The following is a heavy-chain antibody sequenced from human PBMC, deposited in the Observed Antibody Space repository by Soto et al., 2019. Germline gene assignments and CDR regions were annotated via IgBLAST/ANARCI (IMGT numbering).Heavy chain of an antibody. CDR2: IYPGDSDT. CDR3: ARRRHLGYYYYGMAV. V-gene: IGHV5-51*01. J-gene: IGHJ6*02. Sequence: EVQLVQSGAEVKKPGESLKISCKGSGYSFTTSWIGWVRQMPGKGLEWMGIIYPGDSDTRYRPFFQGQVTISADKSISTGFLWWSRLKASDTAMHYGARRRHLGYYYYGMAVWGQGTTVTVSS. CDR1: GYSFTTSW. D-gene: IGHD7-27*01.